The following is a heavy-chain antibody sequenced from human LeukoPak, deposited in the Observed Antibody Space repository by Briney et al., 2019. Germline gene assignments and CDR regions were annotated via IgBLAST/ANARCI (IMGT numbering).Heavy chain of an antibody. J-gene: IGHJ4*02. CDR2: ISGSGGST. Sequence: GGSLRLSCAASGFTFSTYSMHWVRQAPGKGLEWVSAISGSGGSTYYADSVKGRFTISRDNSKNTLYLQMNSLRAEDTAVYYCARGSPYYYDSSGYYLNWGQGTLVTVSS. CDR3: ARGSPYYYDSSGYYLN. V-gene: IGHV3-23*01. D-gene: IGHD3-22*01. CDR1: GFTFSTYS.